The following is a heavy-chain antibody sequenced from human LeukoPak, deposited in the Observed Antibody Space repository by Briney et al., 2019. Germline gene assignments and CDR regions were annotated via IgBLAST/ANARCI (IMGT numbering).Heavy chain of an antibody. J-gene: IGHJ6*02. V-gene: IGHV1-69*13. CDR1: GGTFSSYA. Sequence: SVKVSFKASGGTFSSYAISWVRQTPGQGLEWMGGIIPIFGTANYAQKFRGRVTITADESTSTAYMELSSLRSEDTAVYYCARGDITMVRGVIIRYYYYGMDVWGQGTTVTVSS. D-gene: IGHD3-10*01. CDR3: ARGDITMVRGVIIRYYYYGMDV. CDR2: IIPIFGTA.